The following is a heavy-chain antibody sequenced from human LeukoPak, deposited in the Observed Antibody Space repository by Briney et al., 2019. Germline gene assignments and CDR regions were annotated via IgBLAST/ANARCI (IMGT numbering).Heavy chain of an antibody. CDR1: GFTFSSYG. CDR2: IWYDGSNK. V-gene: IGHV3-33*01. CDR3: AREGDSGYDHEDYFDY. Sequence: GRSLRLSCAASGFTFSSYGMHWVRQAPGKGLEWVAVIWYDGSNKYYADSVKGRFTISRDNSKNTLYLQMNSLRAEDTAVYYCAREGDSGYDHEDYFDYWGQGTLVTVS. D-gene: IGHD5-12*01. J-gene: IGHJ4*02.